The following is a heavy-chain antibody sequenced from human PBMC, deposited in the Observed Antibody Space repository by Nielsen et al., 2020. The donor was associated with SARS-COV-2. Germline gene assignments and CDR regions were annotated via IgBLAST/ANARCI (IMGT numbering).Heavy chain of an antibody. J-gene: IGHJ4*02. D-gene: IGHD3-22*01. CDR3: ARRADYYDSSAYYY. CDR2: MSPNSGNT. V-gene: IGHV1-8*01. CDR1: GYTFTSYD. Sequence: ASVKVSCKASGYTFTSYDINWVRQATGQGLEWMGWMSPNSGNTGYAQKFKGRVTMTRDTSISTAYMELSSLTSEDTAVYYCARRADYYDSSAYYYWGQGILVTVSS.